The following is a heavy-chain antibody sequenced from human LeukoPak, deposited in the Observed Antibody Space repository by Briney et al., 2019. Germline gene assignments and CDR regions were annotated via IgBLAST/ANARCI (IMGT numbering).Heavy chain of an antibody. Sequence: SETLSLTCTVSGGSISSYYWSWIRQPAGKGLEWIGRIYTSGSTNYNPSLKSRVTMSVDTSKNQFSLKLSSVTAADTAVYYCASGYCSSTSCQESGYHYYYMDVWGKGTTVTVSS. CDR1: GGSISSYY. CDR3: ASGYCSSTSCQESGYHYYYMDV. D-gene: IGHD2-2*01. CDR2: IYTSGST. J-gene: IGHJ6*03. V-gene: IGHV4-4*07.